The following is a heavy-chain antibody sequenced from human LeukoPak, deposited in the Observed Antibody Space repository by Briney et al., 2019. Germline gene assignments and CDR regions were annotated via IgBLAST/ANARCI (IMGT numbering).Heavy chain of an antibody. V-gene: IGHV1-2*02. CDR1: GYTFIDYY. CDR3: ARRDSSSWYHY. J-gene: IGHJ4*02. Sequence: ASVKVSCKASGYTFIDYYMHWVRQAPGQGLEWMGWINPKNGGPRFAQKFQGRVTMTSDTSISTAYMELTSLRSDDTAVYYCARRDSSSWYHYWGQGTLVTVSS. D-gene: IGHD6-13*01. CDR2: INPKNGGP.